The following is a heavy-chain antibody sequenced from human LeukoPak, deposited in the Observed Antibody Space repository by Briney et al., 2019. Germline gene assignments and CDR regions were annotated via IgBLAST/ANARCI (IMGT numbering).Heavy chain of an antibody. V-gene: IGHV3-23*01. CDR2: ISGSGGST. Sequence: GGSLRLSCAASGFTFSSYAMSWVRQAPGKGLEWVSAISGSGGSTYYADSVKGRFTISRDNSKSTLYLQMNSLRAEDTAVYYCAKDVLDYGSGSWILTNAFDIWGQGTMVTVSS. D-gene: IGHD3-10*01. CDR1: GFTFSSYA. CDR3: AKDVLDYGSGSWILTNAFDI. J-gene: IGHJ3*02.